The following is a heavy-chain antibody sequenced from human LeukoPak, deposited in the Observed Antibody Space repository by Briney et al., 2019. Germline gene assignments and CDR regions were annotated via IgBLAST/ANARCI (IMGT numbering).Heavy chain of an antibody. D-gene: IGHD6-13*01. V-gene: IGHV3-11*01. CDR3: ARDWGSSSWYSNYYYYYYMDV. J-gene: IGHJ6*03. CDR1: GGSISSSSYY. CDR2: ISSSGSTI. Sequence: LSLTCTVSGGSISSSSYYMSWIRQAPGKGLEWVSYISSSGSTIYYADSVKGRFTISRDNAKNSLYLQMNSLRAEDTAVYYCARDWGSSSWYSNYYYYYYMDVWGKGTTVTISS.